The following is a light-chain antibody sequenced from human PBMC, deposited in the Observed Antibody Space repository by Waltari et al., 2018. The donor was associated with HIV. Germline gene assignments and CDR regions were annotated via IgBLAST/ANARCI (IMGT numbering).Light chain of an antibody. V-gene: IGKV1-9*01. J-gene: IGKJ2*01. Sequence: IQLTQSPSFLSTSVGDRVTITCHASQGIISYLSWYQQKPGTAPNLLIYGASTLQGGVPSRFSGSGSGTEFTLTISSLQPEDFATYYCQQINSYPYTFGQGTKLEIK. CDR3: QQINSYPYT. CDR1: QGIISY. CDR2: GAS.